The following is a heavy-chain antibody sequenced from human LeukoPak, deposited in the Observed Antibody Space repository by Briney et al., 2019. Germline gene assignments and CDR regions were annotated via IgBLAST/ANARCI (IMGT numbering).Heavy chain of an antibody. J-gene: IGHJ4*02. CDR2: IGGRGDSI. Sequence: GGSLRHSCAASGLTFRIYSMHWVRQAPGKGLEWVAVIGGRGDSIFYADSVKGRFTISRDNSKNTVDLQMSSLRAEDTAIYYCAKDYYETSGYFDSWGQGSLVCVSS. CDR3: AKDYYETSGYFDS. CDR1: GLTFRIYS. V-gene: IGHV3-23*01. D-gene: IGHD3-22*01.